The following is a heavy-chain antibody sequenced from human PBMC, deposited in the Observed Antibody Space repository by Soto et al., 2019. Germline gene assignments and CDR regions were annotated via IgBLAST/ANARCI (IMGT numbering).Heavy chain of an antibody. CDR2: ITSAGSRT. CDR3: ATVATGSYAGFDP. V-gene: IGHV3-74*01. CDR1: GFTFSTYW. Sequence: EVQLVESWGGLGQPGGSLRLSCAASGFTFSTYWMHWVRQAPGKGLVWVSRITSAGSRTNYADSVKGRFTTFRDNAKNTVDLQLNSLTAEDTAVYYCATVATGSYAGFDPCGQGTLVTVAS. D-gene: IGHD1-26*01. J-gene: IGHJ5*02.